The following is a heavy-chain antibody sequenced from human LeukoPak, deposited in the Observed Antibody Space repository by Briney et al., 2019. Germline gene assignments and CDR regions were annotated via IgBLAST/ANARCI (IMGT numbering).Heavy chain of an antibody. Sequence: GGSLRLSCAASGFTFSGYSMNWIRQAPGEGLEWLSYIDGSSNNIYYAESVKGRFTISRDNAKNSLYLQMNSLRAEDTAVYYCARSPLYDSRLGDIWGQGTMVTVSS. CDR2: IDGSSNNI. CDR3: ARSPLYDSRLGDI. V-gene: IGHV3-48*04. J-gene: IGHJ3*02. CDR1: GFTFSGYS. D-gene: IGHD3-22*01.